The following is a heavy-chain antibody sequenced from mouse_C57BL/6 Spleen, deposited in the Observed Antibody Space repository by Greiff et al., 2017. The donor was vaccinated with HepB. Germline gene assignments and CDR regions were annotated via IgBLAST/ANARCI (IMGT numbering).Heavy chain of an antibody. CDR2: IDPANGNT. CDR3: ASPFITTVHYYAMDY. V-gene: IGHV14-3*01. Sequence: EVQRVESVAELVRPGASVKLSCTASGFNIKNTYMHWVKQRPEQGLEWIGRIDPANGNTKYAPKFQGKATITADTSSNTAYLQLSSLTSEDTAIYYCASPFITTVHYYAMDYWGQGTSVTVSS. D-gene: IGHD1-1*01. J-gene: IGHJ4*01. CDR1: GFNIKNTY.